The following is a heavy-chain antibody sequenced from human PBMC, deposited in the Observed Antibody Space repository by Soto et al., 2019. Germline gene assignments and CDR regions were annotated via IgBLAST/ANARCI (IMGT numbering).Heavy chain of an antibody. D-gene: IGHD2-21*01. V-gene: IGHV3-30*03. CDR2: ISYDGSNK. Sequence: PGGSLRLSCAASGSTFRSYGMHWVRQAPGKGLEWVAAISYDGSNKNYVDSVKGRFTISRDNSENTLYLQMNSLRAEDAAVYYCARDLALDVWGQGTTVTVSS. CDR1: GSTFRSYG. J-gene: IGHJ6*02. CDR3: ARDLALDV.